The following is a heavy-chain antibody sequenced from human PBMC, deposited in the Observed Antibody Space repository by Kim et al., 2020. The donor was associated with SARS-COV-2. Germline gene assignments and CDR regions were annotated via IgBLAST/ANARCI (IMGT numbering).Heavy chain of an antibody. Sequence: SETLSLTCTVSGGSISSYYWSWIRQPPGKGLEWIGYIYYSGSTNYNPSLKSRVTISVDTSKNQFSLKLSSVTAADTAVYYCARSSGYYWEFDYWGQGTLVTGS. CDR1: GGSISSYY. V-gene: IGHV4-59*01. D-gene: IGHD3-22*01. J-gene: IGHJ4*02. CDR2: IYYSGST. CDR3: ARSSGYYWEFDY.